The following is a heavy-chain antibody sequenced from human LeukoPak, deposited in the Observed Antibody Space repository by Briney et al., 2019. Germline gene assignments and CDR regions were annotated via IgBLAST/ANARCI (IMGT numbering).Heavy chain of an antibody. J-gene: IGHJ6*03. D-gene: IGHD2-15*01. Sequence: ASVKVSCKASGYTFTSYDINWVRQATGQGLEWMGWMNPNSGNTGYAQKFQGGVTITRNTSISTAYMELSSLRSEDTAVYYCARGYCSGGSCYSGYYYMDVWGKGTTVTVSS. CDR3: ARGYCSGGSCYSGYYYMDV. V-gene: IGHV1-8*03. CDR2: MNPNSGNT. CDR1: GYTFTSYD.